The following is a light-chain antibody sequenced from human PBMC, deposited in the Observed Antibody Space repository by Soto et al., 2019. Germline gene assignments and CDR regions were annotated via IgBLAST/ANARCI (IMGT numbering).Light chain of an antibody. CDR2: KAS. CDR1: QSISSW. CDR3: QQYNSYPYT. J-gene: IGKJ2*01. V-gene: IGKV1-5*03. Sequence: DIQMTQSPSTLSASVGDRVTITCRASQSISSWLAWYQQKPGKAPKLLIYKASSLESGVPSRFSGSGSGTEFTLTISSLQPDDFAEYYCQQYNSYPYTFGQGTKLEIK.